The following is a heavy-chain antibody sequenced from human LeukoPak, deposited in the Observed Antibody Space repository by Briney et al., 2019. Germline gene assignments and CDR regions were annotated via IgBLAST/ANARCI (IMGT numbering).Heavy chain of an antibody. Sequence: ASVKVSCKASGGTFSSYAISWVRQAPGQGLEWMGGIIPIFGTANYAQKFQGRVTITTDESTSTAYMELSSLRSEDTAVYYCARVGSIAARRTPGDYYYYYYMDVWGKGTTVTVSS. CDR2: IIPIFGTA. CDR3: ARVGSIAARRTPGDYYYYYYMDV. D-gene: IGHD6-6*01. J-gene: IGHJ6*03. CDR1: GGTFSSYA. V-gene: IGHV1-69*05.